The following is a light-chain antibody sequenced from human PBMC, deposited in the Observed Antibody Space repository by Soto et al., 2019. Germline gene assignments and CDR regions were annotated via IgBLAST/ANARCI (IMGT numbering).Light chain of an antibody. J-gene: IGLJ1*01. CDR2: DVS. V-gene: IGLV2-14*01. CDR1: SSDVGGYNY. Sequence: LTQPASVSGSPGQSITISCTGASSDVGGYNYVSWYQQHPGKAPKLMIYDVSNRPSGVSNRFSGSKSGNTASLTISGLQAEDEADYYCSSYTSSSTLYVFGTGTKVTVL. CDR3: SSYTSSSTLYV.